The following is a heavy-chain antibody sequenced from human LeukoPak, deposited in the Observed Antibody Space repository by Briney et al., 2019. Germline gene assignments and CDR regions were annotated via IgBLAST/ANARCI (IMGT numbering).Heavy chain of an antibody. J-gene: IGHJ5*02. D-gene: IGHD1-1*01. V-gene: IGHV1-2*02. Sequence: GASVKVSCKAPGYTFTGYYIHWVRQAPGQGLEWMGWINPNSGGTNYAQKFQGRVTMTRDTSISTAYMELNRLRSDDTAVYYCARDTTLITYWFDPWGQGTLVTVSS. CDR2: INPNSGGT. CDR1: GYTFTGYY. CDR3: ARDTTLITYWFDP.